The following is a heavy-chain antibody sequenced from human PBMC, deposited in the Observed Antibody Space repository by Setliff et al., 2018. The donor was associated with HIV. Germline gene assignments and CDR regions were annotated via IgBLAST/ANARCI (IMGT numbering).Heavy chain of an antibody. CDR3: AKDPGEKGFDY. CDR2: ISGSGGST. Sequence: PGGSLRLSCAASGFAFSFYAMNWVRQAPGKGLEWVSVISGSGGSTFYADSVKGRFTISRGNSKNTVYLQMNSLRAEDTAVYYCAKDPGEKGFDYWGQGTLVTVS. V-gene: IGHV3-23*01. J-gene: IGHJ4*02. CDR1: GFAFSFYA.